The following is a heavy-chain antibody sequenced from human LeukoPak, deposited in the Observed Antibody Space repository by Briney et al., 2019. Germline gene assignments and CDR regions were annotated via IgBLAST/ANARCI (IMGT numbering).Heavy chain of an antibody. J-gene: IGHJ4*02. Sequence: GGSLRLSCAASGFTFSSYAMYWVRQAPGKGLEWVSGIFGSGGSTHYADSVKGRFTISRDNSKNTVYLQMNSLRAEDTAVYYRAKTTTRYNRWRFPGWPVDYWGQGTLVTVSS. V-gene: IGHV3-23*01. CDR2: IFGSGGST. CDR1: GFTFSSYA. CDR3: AKTTTRYNRWRFPGWPVDY. D-gene: IGHD1-14*01.